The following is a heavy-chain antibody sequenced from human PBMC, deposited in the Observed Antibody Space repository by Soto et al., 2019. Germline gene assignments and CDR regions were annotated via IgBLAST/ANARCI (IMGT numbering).Heavy chain of an antibody. Sequence: GGSLRLSCAASGFTFSSYAMSWVRQAPGKGLEWVSAISGSGGSTYYADSVKGRFTISRDNSKNTLYLQMNSLRAEDTAVYYCAKAAIAAAGNTGIYYYDSSGYFDYWGQGTLVTVSS. CDR1: GFTFSSYA. V-gene: IGHV3-23*01. D-gene: IGHD3-22*01. CDR3: AKAAIAAAGNTGIYYYDSSGYFDY. J-gene: IGHJ4*02. CDR2: ISGSGGST.